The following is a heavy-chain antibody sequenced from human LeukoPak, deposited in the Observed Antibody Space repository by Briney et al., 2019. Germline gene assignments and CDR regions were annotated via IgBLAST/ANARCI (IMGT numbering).Heavy chain of an antibody. CDR3: AKASPRVWTTVTTIDY. V-gene: IGHV3-30*18. CDR1: GFTFSSYG. Sequence: PGGSLRLSCAASGFTFSSYGMHWVRQAPGKGLEWVAVISYDGSNKYYADSVKGRFTIPRDNSKNTLYLQMNSLRAEDTAVYYCAKASPRVWTTVTTIDYWGQGTLVTVSS. CDR2: ISYDGSNK. J-gene: IGHJ4*02. D-gene: IGHD4-17*01.